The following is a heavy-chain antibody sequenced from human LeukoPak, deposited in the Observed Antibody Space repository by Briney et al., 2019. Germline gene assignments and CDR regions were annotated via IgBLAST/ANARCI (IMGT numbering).Heavy chain of an antibody. CDR3: ATGAMIPTGTTDY. CDR1: GYTFTGYY. Sequence: ASVKVSCKASGYTFTGYYMHWVRQAPGQGLEWMGWINPNSGGTNYAQKFQGRVTMTEDTSTDTAYMELSSLRSEDTAVYYCATGAMIPTGTTDYWGQGTLVTVSS. V-gene: IGHV1-2*02. J-gene: IGHJ4*02. CDR2: INPNSGGT. D-gene: IGHD1-7*01.